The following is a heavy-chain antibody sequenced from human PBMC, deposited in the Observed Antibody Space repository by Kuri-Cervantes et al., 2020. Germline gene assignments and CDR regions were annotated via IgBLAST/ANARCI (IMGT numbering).Heavy chain of an antibody. CDR3: AKDLEKRGYSHGDAFDI. CDR1: GFTFSDYY. D-gene: IGHD5-18*01. CDR2: ISSSGSTI. J-gene: IGHJ3*02. V-gene: IGHV3-11*01. Sequence: GESLKISCAASGFTFSDYYMSWIRQAPGKGLEWVSYISSSGSTIYYADSVKGRFTISRDNAKNSLYLQMNSLRAEDTALYYCAKDLEKRGYSHGDAFDIWGQGTMVTVSS.